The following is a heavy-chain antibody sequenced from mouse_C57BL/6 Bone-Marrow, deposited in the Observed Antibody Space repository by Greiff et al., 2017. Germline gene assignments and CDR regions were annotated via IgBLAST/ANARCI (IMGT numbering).Heavy chain of an antibody. J-gene: IGHJ3*01. CDR2: IDPETGGT. Sequence: VQLQQSGAELVRPGASVTLSCKASGYTFTDYEMHWVKQTPVHGLEWLGAIDPETGGTAYNQKFKGKAILTADKSTSTAYMELRSLTSEDSAVYYCTGDGYYWFAYWGQGTLVTVSA. V-gene: IGHV1-15*01. CDR3: TGDGYYWFAY. CDR1: GYTFTDYE. D-gene: IGHD2-3*01.